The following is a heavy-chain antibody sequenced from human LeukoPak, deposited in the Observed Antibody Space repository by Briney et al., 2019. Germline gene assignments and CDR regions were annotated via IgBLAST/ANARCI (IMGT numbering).Heavy chain of an antibody. CDR2: IYYSGST. CDR1: GGSISSSSYY. D-gene: IGHD3/OR15-3a*01. V-gene: IGHV4-39*07. Sequence: SETLSLTCTVSGGSISSSSYYWGWIRQPPGKGLEWIGSIYYSGSTYYNPSLKSRVTISVDTSKNQFSLKLSSVTAADTAVYYCARGKKYGLNWFDPWGQGTLVTVSS. CDR3: ARGKKYGLNWFDP. J-gene: IGHJ5*02.